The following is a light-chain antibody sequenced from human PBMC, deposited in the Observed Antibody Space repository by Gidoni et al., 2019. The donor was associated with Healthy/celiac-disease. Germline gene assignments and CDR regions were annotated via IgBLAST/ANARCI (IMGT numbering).Light chain of an antibody. CDR3: QQYDNLPPLT. CDR1: QDIINY. V-gene: IGKV1-33*01. CDR2: DAS. Sequence: DIQMTQSPSSLSASVGDRVTITCQASQDIINYLNWYQQKPGKAPKLMIYDASNLEKGVPSRFSGSGSGTDFTFTISSLQHEDSATYYCQQYDNLPPLTFGGGTKVEIK. J-gene: IGKJ4*01.